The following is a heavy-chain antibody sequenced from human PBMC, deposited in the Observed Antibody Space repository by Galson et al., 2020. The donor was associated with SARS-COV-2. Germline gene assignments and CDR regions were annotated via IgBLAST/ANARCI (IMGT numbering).Heavy chain of an antibody. V-gene: IGHV3-30*18. CDR2: ISYDGSNK. CDR3: AKDLAYYDFWSGYLDPEGRERDPSCLDV. D-gene: IGHD3-3*01. CDR1: GFTFSSYG. Sequence: GESLKISCAASGFTFSSYGMHWVRQAPGKGLEWVAVISYDGSNKYYADSVKGRFTISRDNSKNTLYLQMNSLRAEDTAVYYCAKDLAYYDFWSGYLDPEGRERDPSCLDVWGQGTTVTVSS. J-gene: IGHJ6*02.